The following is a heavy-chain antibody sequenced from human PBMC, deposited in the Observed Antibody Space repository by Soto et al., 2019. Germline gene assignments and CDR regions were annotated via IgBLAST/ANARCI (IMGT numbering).Heavy chain of an antibody. V-gene: IGHV3-23*01. D-gene: IGHD1-20*01. Sequence: LRLSCAASGFTFSSYAMSWVRQAPGKGLEWVSAISGSGGSTYYADSVKGRFTISRDNSKNTLYLQMNSLRAEDTAVYYCANTLSERDNWNEGGYYYYYGMDVWGQGTTVTVSS. CDR1: GFTFSSYA. J-gene: IGHJ6*02. CDR2: ISGSGGST. CDR3: ANTLSERDNWNEGGYYYYYGMDV.